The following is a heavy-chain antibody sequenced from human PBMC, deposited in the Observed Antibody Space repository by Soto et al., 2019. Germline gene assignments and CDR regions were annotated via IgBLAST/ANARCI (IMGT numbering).Heavy chain of an antibody. V-gene: IGHV3-23*01. D-gene: IGHD1-20*01. CDR2: TGATGRTT. Sequence: GGSLRLSCAASGFAFNIYAMTWVRQAPGKGLEWVSTTGATGRTTYYSDSVKGRFTVSRDNSKNTLDLQMSNLRAEDTAVYYCATVHNTSRSFDYWGQGTLVTVSS. CDR1: GFAFNIYA. CDR3: ATVHNTSRSFDY. J-gene: IGHJ4*02.